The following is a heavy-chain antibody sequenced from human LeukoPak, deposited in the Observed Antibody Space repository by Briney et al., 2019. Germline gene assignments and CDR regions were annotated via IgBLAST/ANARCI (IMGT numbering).Heavy chain of an antibody. CDR2: INPSDGSP. V-gene: IGHV1-46*01. Sequence: ASVKVSCKASGYTFTSYYMHWVRQAPAQGLEWMGIINPSDGSPGYAQKFQDRVTMTRDTSTSTVYMEVSSLRSEDTAVYYCARDLSQIGTTVTTETNDYWGQGTLVTVSS. CDR3: ARDLSQIGTTVTTETNDY. CDR1: GYTFTSYY. J-gene: IGHJ4*02. D-gene: IGHD4-17*01.